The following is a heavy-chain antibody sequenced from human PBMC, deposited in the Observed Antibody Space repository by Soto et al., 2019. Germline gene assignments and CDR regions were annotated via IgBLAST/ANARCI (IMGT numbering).Heavy chain of an antibody. Sequence: QVQLVQSGAEVKKPGSSVRVSCTASGDTFNFYTISWVRQVPGQGPEWMGRIIPMLGMSNYAQKFQGRVTFISDKXTSTVYMNLSGLTSEDTAVYYCATNYGSGSTHFDYWGQGTLVTVSS. V-gene: IGHV1-69*02. CDR2: IIPMLGMS. J-gene: IGHJ4*02. CDR1: GDTFNFYT. CDR3: ATNYGSGSTHFDY. D-gene: IGHD3-10*01.